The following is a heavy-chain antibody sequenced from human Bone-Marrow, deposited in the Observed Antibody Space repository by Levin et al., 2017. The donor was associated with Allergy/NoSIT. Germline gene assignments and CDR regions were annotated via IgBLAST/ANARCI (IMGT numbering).Heavy chain of an antibody. D-gene: IGHD3-10*01. CDR2: ISGPGSTI. J-gene: IGHJ4*02. V-gene: IGHV3-48*03. CDR3: AREQYASGRAADY. Sequence: GGSLRLSCAASGFTFSSYEMNWVRQAPGKGLEWISYISGPGSTIYYADSVKGRFTISRDNAKNSLYLQMNSLRAEDTAVYYCAREQYASGRAADYWGQGTLVTVSS. CDR1: GFTFSSYE.